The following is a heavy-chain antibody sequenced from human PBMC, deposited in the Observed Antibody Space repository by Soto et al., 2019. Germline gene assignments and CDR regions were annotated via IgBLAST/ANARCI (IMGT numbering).Heavy chain of an antibody. Sequence: GSLRLSCAASGFTFSSYAMSWIRQAPGKGLEWVSAISGGGGSTYYADSVKGRVTISRDNSKNTLYLQMNSLRAEDTALYYCAKVSLGATTITDYYYYGLDVWGQGTTVTVSS. CDR2: ISGGGGST. D-gene: IGHD1-26*01. V-gene: IGHV3-23*01. CDR1: GFTFSSYA. J-gene: IGHJ6*02. CDR3: AKVSLGATTITDYYYYGLDV.